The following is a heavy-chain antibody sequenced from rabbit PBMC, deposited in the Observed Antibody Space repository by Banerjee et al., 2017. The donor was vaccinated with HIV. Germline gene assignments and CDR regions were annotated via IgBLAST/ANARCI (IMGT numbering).Heavy chain of an antibody. CDR1: GFDFSSYY. V-gene: IGHV1S7*01. D-gene: IGHD1-1*01. Sequence: QLVETGGGLVQPGGSLTLSCKASGFDFSSYYMSWVRQAPGKGLEWIGYIDPVFGSTYYASWVNGRFTISSHNAQNTLYLQLNSLTAADTATYFCARVDNNNKYWFTRLDLWGQGTLVTVS. CDR2: IDPVFGST. CDR3: ARVDNNNKYWFTRLDL. J-gene: IGHJ3*01.